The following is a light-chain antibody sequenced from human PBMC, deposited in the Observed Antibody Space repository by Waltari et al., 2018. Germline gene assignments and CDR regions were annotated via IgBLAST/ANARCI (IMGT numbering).Light chain of an antibody. V-gene: IGKV3-11*01. CDR2: DAS. CDR1: QSVSSY. CDR3: QQRSNWPPIT. J-gene: IGKJ5*01. Sequence: EIVLTQSPATLSLSPGERATLSCRASQSVSSYLAWYQQKPGQAPRLLIYDASNRATGIPARFSGSGSGTYFTLTSSSREPEDFAVYYCQQRSNWPPITFGQGTRLEIK.